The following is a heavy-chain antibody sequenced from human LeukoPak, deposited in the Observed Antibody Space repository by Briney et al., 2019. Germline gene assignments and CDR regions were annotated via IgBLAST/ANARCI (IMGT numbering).Heavy chain of an antibody. CDR2: ISAYNGNT. V-gene: IGHV1-18*01. D-gene: IGHD2-2*01. J-gene: IGHJ4*02. CDR1: GYTFTSYG. Sequence: ASVKVSCKASGYTFTSYGISWVRQAPGQGLEWMGWISAYNGNTNYAQKLQGRVTMTTDTSTSTAYMELRNLRSDDTAVYYCASPSHCSSTSCLEFDYWGQGTLVTVSS. CDR3: ASPSHCSSTSCLEFDY.